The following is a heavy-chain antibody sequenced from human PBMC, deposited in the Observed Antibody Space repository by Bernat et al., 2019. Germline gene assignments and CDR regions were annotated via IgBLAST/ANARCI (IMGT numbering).Heavy chain of an antibody. J-gene: IGHJ5*02. CDR3: SAGLDSSDTAA. D-gene: IGHD6-6*01. V-gene: IGHV3-15*01. Sequence: EVQLVESGGGLVKPGGSLRLSCAASGFTFSNAWMTWVRQAPGKGLEWVGRIKRKIDGETTDYAAPVEGRFTISRDDSKNMLFLQMNSLKAEDTAVYYCSAGLDSSDTAAWGQGTLVTVSS. CDR1: GFTFSNAW. CDR2: IKRKIDGETT.